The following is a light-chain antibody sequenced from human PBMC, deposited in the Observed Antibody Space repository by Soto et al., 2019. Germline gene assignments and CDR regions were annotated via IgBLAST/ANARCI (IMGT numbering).Light chain of an antibody. CDR1: SSDVGGYNY. J-gene: IGLJ1*01. V-gene: IGLV2-14*01. CDR3: SSYTSSSPRV. Sequence: QSALTQPASVSGSPGQSITISCTGTSSDVGGYNYVSWYPQHPGKAPKLMIYDVSNRPSGVSNRFSGSKSGNTASLSISGLQAEDEADYYCSSYTSSSPRVFGTGSKLTVL. CDR2: DVS.